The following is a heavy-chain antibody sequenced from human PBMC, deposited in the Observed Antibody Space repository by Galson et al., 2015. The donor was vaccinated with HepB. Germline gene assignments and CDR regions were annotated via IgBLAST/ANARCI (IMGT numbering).Heavy chain of an antibody. V-gene: IGHV3-49*04. D-gene: IGHD3-22*01. Sequence: SLRLSCAVSGFTSGDYAMSWVRQAPGKGLEWVGFIRSKAYGGTTEYAASVKGRFTISRDDSKSIAYLQMNSLKTEDTAVYYCTGTDYNSSGYFQFYYFDYWGQGTLVTVSS. CDR2: IRSKAYGGTT. CDR1: GFTSGDYA. J-gene: IGHJ4*02. CDR3: TGTDYNSSGYFQFYYFDY.